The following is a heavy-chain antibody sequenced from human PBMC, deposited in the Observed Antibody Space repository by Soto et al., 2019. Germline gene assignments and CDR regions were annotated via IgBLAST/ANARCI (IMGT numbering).Heavy chain of an antibody. CDR2: ISYDGSNK. J-gene: IGHJ5*02. CDR1: GFTFSSYG. V-gene: IGHV3-30*18. D-gene: IGHD3-22*01. Sequence: QVQLVESGGGVVQPGRSLRLSCAASGFTFSSYGMHWVRQAPGKGLEWVAVISYDGSNKYYADSVKGRFTISRENSKNALYLERKSLGAEDTAEYYCAKDGDYYGSSGYYYAWGQGTVVTVSS. CDR3: AKDGDYYGSSGYYYA.